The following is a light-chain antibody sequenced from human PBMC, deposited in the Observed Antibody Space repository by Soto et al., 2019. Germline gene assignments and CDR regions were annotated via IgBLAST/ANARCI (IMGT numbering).Light chain of an antibody. CDR2: GTH. J-gene: IGLJ2*01. Sequence: FMLTQPHSVSESPGKTVTISCTHSSVSLASNSVQWYQQRPGSAPTTVIYGTHQRPSGVPDRFSGSIDRFSNSASLSISALTTEDEADYYCQSYDGSVVLFGGGTKLTVL. CDR3: QSYDGSVVL. V-gene: IGLV6-57*03. CDR1: SVSLASNS.